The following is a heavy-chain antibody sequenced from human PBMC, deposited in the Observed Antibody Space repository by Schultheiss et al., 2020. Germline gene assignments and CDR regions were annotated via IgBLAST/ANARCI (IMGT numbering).Heavy chain of an antibody. J-gene: IGHJ5*02. CDR3: ARVNNWNRRGLAWFDP. CDR1: GGSISSSNW. D-gene: IGHD1-20*01. Sequence: SQTLSLTCTVSGGSISSSNWWSWVRQHPGKGLEWIGYIYYSGSTYYNPSLKSRVTISVDTSKNQFSLKLSSVTAADTAVYYCARVNNWNRRGLAWFDPWGQGTLVTVSS. V-gene: IGHV4-31*03. CDR2: IYYSGST.